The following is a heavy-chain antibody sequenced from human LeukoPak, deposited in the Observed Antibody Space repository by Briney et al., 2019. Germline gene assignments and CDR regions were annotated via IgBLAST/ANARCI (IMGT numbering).Heavy chain of an antibody. V-gene: IGHV1-8*01. D-gene: IGHD6-13*01. J-gene: IGHJ4*02. Sequence: ASVKVSCKASGYTFTSYDINWVRQATGQGLEWMGWMNPNSGNTDYAQKFQGRVTMTRNTSISTAYLELSSLRSEDTAVYFCARGVKQQLIRGNKCFDYWGQGILVTVSS. CDR1: GYTFTSYD. CDR3: ARGVKQQLIRGNKCFDY. CDR2: MNPNSGNT.